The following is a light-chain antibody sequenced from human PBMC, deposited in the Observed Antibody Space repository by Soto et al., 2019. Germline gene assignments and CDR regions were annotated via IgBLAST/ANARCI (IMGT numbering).Light chain of an antibody. CDR3: AAWERSSYAL. CDR2: NDD. CDR1: SSNIAYST. J-gene: IGLJ2*01. Sequence: QSVLTQPPSASGTPGQRVTISCSGSSSNIAYSTVNWYQHLPGTAPKLLIYNDDRRPSGVPDRFSGSKSGTSASLTISGLQTEDEAEYYCAAWERSSYALFGGGTKLTVL. V-gene: IGLV1-44*01.